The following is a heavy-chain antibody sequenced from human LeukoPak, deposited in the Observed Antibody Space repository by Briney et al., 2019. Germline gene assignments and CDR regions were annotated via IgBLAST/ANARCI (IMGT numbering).Heavy chain of an antibody. D-gene: IGHD3-22*01. Sequence: RASVKVSCKASGYTFTSYYMHWVRQAPGQGLEWMGIINPSGGRTSYAQKFQGRVTMTRDTSTSTVYMELSSLRSEDTAVYYCARVKPNYYDSSAYGTFDIWGQGTMVTVFS. CDR3: ARVKPNYYDSSAYGTFDI. CDR2: INPSGGRT. V-gene: IGHV1-46*01. CDR1: GYTFTSYY. J-gene: IGHJ3*02.